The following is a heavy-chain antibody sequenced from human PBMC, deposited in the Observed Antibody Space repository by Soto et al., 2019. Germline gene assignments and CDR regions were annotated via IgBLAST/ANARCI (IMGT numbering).Heavy chain of an antibody. CDR1: GYTFTSYG. V-gene: IGHV1-18*01. CDR3: ARVPVLMVYALNYYYYYMDV. CDR2: ISAYNGNT. Sequence: QVQLVQSGAEVKKPGASVKVSCKASGYTFTSYGISWVRQAPGQGLEWMGWISAYNGNTNYAQKLQGRVTMTTDTSTSTAYMELRSLRSDDTAVYYCARVPVLMVYALNYYYYYMDVWGKGTTVTVSS. J-gene: IGHJ6*03. D-gene: IGHD2-8*01.